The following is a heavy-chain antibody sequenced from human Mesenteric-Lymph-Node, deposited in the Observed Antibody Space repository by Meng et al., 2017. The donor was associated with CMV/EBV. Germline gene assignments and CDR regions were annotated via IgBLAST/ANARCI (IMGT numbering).Heavy chain of an antibody. Sequence: GESLKISCAASGFTFSNYYMSWVRQAPGKGLEWVANIKEDGSERDYVDSVKGRFTISRDNAKNSLYLQINSLRAEDTAVYYCAKDGGNSDLDPWGQGTLVTVSS. J-gene: IGHJ5*02. CDR1: GFTFSNYY. CDR2: IKEDGSER. CDR3: AKDGGNSDLDP. V-gene: IGHV3-7*01. D-gene: IGHD3-3*01.